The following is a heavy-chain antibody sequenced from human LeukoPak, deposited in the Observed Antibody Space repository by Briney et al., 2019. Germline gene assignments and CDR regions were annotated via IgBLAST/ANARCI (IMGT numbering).Heavy chain of an antibody. D-gene: IGHD3-9*01. J-gene: IGHJ4*02. CDR1: GFTFSSYA. Sequence: PGGSLRLSCAASGFTFSSYAMSWVRQAPGKGLEWVAVISYDGSNKYYADSVKGRFTISRDDSKNTLYLQMNSLRAEDTAVYCCAKSYYDVLTGYGEVDYWGQGTLVTVSS. CDR2: ISYDGSNK. CDR3: AKSYYDVLTGYGEVDY. V-gene: IGHV3-30*04.